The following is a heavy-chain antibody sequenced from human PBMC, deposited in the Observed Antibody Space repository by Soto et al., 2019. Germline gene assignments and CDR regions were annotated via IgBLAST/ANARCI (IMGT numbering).Heavy chain of an antibody. V-gene: IGHV3-23*01. J-gene: IGHJ5*02. D-gene: IGHD6-13*01. CDR2: ITAYGDST. Sequence: VQLLETGGDLVQPGGSLRLSCAASGFTINNFAMRWVRQAPGKGLELVSSITAYGDSTYYSTSVRGRFTISRDNSKNTVYLQMNGLRVEDTAVYYWATNPLKYDSSWYVDWWLDPWGKGNLVTVSS. CDR3: ATNPLKYDSSWYVDWWLDP. CDR1: GFTINNFA.